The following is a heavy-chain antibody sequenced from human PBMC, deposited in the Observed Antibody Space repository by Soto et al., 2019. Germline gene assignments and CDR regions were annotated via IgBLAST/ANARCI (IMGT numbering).Heavy chain of an antibody. CDR2: ITSSGSST. J-gene: IGHJ5*01. V-gene: IGHV3-23*01. D-gene: IGHD5-12*01. CDR3: AKGVEGYVVSSFLS. Sequence: PGGSLRLSCAASGFIFSDYAMTWVRQTPGKGLEWVSAITSSGSSTYFADSLKGRITISRDNSKNTLSLQMDSLRAEDTAIYYCAKGVEGYVVSSFLSWCPGALVSVFS. CDR1: GFIFSDYA.